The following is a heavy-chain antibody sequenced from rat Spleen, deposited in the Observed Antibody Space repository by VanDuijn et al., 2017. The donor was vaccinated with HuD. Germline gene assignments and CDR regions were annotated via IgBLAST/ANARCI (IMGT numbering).Heavy chain of an antibody. CDR1: EFTFSDYN. CDR3: ARHGDYYSSYIYDTYWYFDF. V-gene: IGHV5S10*01. CDR2: ILYDGSRT. Sequence: EVQLVESGGGLVQPGRSLKLSCAASEFTFSDYNMAWVRQAPKKGLEWVATILYDGSRTYYRDSVKGRFTISRDNAKSTLYLQMDSLRSEDTATYSCARHGDYYSSYIYDTYWYFDFWGPGTMVTVSS. J-gene: IGHJ1*01. D-gene: IGHD1-2*01.